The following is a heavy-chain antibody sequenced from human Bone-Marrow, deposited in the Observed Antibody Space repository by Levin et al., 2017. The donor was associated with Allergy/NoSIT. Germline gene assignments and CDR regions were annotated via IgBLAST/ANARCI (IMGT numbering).Heavy chain of an antibody. CDR3: ATGAAPPL. V-gene: IGHV3-15*01. CDR1: GLTFTNAW. CDR2: IKSKTDGGTI. Sequence: GESLKISCSASGLTFTNAWMSWVSQAPGKGLEWVGRIKSKTDGGTIDYAAPVKGRFTISRDDSKNTVYLQMNSLITEDTAVYYCATGAAPPLWGQGTLVTVSS. D-gene: IGHD6-25*01. J-gene: IGHJ4*02.